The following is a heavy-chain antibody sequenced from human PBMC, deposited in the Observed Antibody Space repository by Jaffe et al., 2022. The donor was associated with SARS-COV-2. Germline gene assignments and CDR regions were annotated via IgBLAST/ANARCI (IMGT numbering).Heavy chain of an antibody. CDR1: GFTFSDYY. Sequence: QVQLVESGGGLVKPGGSLRLSCAASGFTFSDYYMSWIRQAPGKGLEWVSYISSSGSTIYYADSVKGRFTISRDNAKNSLYLQMNSLRAEDTAVYYCARDSSYCSGGSCYDYYYGMDVWGQGTTVTVSS. D-gene: IGHD2-15*01. J-gene: IGHJ6*02. CDR2: ISSSGSTI. CDR3: ARDSSYCSGGSCYDYYYGMDV. V-gene: IGHV3-11*01.